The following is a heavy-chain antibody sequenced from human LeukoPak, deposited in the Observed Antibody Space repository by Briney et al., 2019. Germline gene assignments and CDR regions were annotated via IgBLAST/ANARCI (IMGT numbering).Heavy chain of an antibody. CDR3: ARKQGGYNYGSYYYMDV. V-gene: IGHV3-11*01. CDR1: GFIFRDYY. Sequence: PGGSLRLSCAASGFIFRDYYMSWIRQAPGKGLEWVSYISTSGTTIYYADSVKGRFTISRDNAKNSLYLQMNSLRAEDTAVYYSARKQGGYNYGSYYYMDVWGEGTTVTVSS. J-gene: IGHJ6*03. CDR2: ISTSGTTI. D-gene: IGHD5-24*01.